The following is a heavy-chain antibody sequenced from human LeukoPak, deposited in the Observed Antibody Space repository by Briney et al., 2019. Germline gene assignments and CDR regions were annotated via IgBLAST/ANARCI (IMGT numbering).Heavy chain of an antibody. CDR1: GFTFRSYA. V-gene: IGHV3-23*01. D-gene: IGHD6-13*01. CDR2: ISGSGGST. CDR3: AKESGYSSSWYGDYFDY. Sequence: GGSLRLSCAASGFTFRSYAMSWVRQAPGEGVEWVSGISGSGGSTYYADSVKGRFTISRDNSKNTLYLQMNSLRAEDTAVYYCAKESGYSSSWYGDYFDYWGQGTLVTVSS. J-gene: IGHJ4*02.